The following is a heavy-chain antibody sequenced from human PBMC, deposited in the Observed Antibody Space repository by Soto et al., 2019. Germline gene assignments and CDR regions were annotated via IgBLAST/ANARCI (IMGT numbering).Heavy chain of an antibody. D-gene: IGHD3-16*02. CDR1: GFTFSSYA. J-gene: IGHJ4*02. V-gene: IGHV3-64*04. CDR2: ISSNGGST. Sequence: GGSLRLSCSASGFTFSSYAMHWVRQAPGKGLEYVSAISSNGGSTYYADSVKGRFTISRDKSISTAYLQWSSLKASDSAIYYCARGVRGAYSNRYGDFDYWGQGTLVTVSS. CDR3: ARGVRGAYSNRYGDFDY.